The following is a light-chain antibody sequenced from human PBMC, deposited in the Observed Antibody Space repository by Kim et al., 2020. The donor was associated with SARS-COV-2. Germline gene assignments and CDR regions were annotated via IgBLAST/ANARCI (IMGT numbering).Light chain of an antibody. V-gene: IGLV3-21*04. CDR2: YDS. CDR3: QLWDSTSDHVV. J-gene: IGLJ2*01. Sequence: SYELTQPPSVSVAPGKTASITCGGNNIGSKSVHWYQQRPGQAPVLVISYDSDRPSGSPERFSGSNSGNTATLTISSVEAGDEADYYCQLWDSTSDHVVFGGGTKLTVL. CDR1: NIGSKS.